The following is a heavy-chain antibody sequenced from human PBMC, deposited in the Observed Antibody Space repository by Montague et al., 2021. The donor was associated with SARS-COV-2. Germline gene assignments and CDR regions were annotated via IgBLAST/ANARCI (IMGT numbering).Heavy chain of an antibody. D-gene: IGHD2-15*01. J-gene: IGHJ4*02. CDR2: IYASGGT. CDR1: GDSISRFY. Sequence: SETLSLTCTVSGDSISRFYWNWIRQPAGKGLAWIGRIYASGGTNYNPSLKSRVTMSVDTSKNQFSLKLNSVTAADTAVYYCGRGVVAATPVVDYWGRGTLVTVSS. V-gene: IGHV4-4*07. CDR3: GRGVVAATPVVDY.